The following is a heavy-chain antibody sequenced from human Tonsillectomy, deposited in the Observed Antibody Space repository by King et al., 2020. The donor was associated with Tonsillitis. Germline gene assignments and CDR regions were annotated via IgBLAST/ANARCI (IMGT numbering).Heavy chain of an antibody. Sequence: VQLVESGGGLVQPGGSLRLSCAASGFTFSSYSLNWVRHAPGKGLEWVSYIISSISTIYYADSVKGRFTISRANAKNSLYLQMNSLRAEDTAVYYCARDPGGLDYWGQGTLVTVSS. J-gene: IGHJ4*02. V-gene: IGHV3-48*01. D-gene: IGHD2-8*02. CDR3: ARDPGGLDY. CDR1: GFTFSSYS. CDR2: IISSISTI.